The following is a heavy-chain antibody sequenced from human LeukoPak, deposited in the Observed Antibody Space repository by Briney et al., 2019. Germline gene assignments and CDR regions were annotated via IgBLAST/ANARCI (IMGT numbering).Heavy chain of an antibody. Sequence: PGGSLRLSCAASAFTFTSYSMNWIRQAPGKGLEWVSYISSGSSTIYYADSVKGRFTISRDNTKSSLYLQMNSLRADDTAVYYCARVVTAAWDWFDPWGQGTLVTVSS. J-gene: IGHJ5*02. CDR3: ARVVTAAWDWFDP. V-gene: IGHV3-48*04. CDR1: AFTFTSYS. D-gene: IGHD4-23*01. CDR2: ISSGSSTI.